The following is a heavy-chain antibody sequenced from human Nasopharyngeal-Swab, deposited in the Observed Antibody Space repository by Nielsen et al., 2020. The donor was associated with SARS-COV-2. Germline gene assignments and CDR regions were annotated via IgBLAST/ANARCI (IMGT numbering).Heavy chain of an antibody. CDR3: ARAPYGQLARYYYYGMDV. CDR1: GFTFSSYD. Sequence: GGSLRLSCAASGFTFSSYDMHWVRQATGKGLEWVSAIGTAGATYYPGSVKGRFTISRENAKNSLYLQMNSLRAGDTAVYYCARAPYGQLARYYYYGMDVWGQGTTVTVSS. J-gene: IGHJ6*02. D-gene: IGHD6-6*01. V-gene: IGHV3-13*01. CDR2: IGTAGAT.